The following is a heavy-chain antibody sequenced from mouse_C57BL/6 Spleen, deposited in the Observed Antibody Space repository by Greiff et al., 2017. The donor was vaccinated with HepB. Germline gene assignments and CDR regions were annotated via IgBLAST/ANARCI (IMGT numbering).Heavy chain of an antibody. CDR1: GYTFTSYW. J-gene: IGHJ1*03. Sequence: VQLQQSGTELVKPGASVKLSCKASGYTFTSYWMHWVKQRPGQGLEWIGNINPSNGGTNYNEKFKSKATLTVDKSSSTAYMQLSRLTSEDSAVYYCARGVTTVVGGGYFDVWGTGTTVTVSS. CDR3: ARGVTTVVGGGYFDV. D-gene: IGHD1-1*01. V-gene: IGHV1-53*01. CDR2: INPSNGGT.